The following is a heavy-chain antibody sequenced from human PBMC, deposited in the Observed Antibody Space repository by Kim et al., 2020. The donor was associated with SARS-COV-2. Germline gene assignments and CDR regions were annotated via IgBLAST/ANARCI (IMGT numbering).Heavy chain of an antibody. V-gene: IGHV3-21*01. Sequence: GGSLRLSCAASGFTFSSYSMNWVRQAPGKGLEWVSSISSSSSYIYYADSVKGRFTISRDNAKNSLYLQMNSLRAEDTAVYYCAREGGAYYYGSGSSYNKGAGARGNDYGMDVWGQGTTVTVSS. CDR3: AREGGAYYYGSGSSYNKGAGARGNDYGMDV. D-gene: IGHD3-10*01. CDR1: GFTFSSYS. CDR2: ISSSSSYI. J-gene: IGHJ6*02.